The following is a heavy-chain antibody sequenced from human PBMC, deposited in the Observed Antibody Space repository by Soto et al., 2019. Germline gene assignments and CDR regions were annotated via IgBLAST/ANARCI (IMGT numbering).Heavy chain of an antibody. CDR3: AKGVPGIAVAGTGYFQH. D-gene: IGHD6-19*01. CDR2: ISSSSSTI. V-gene: IGHV3-48*01. J-gene: IGHJ1*01. Sequence: GGSLRLSCAASGFTFSSYSMNWVRQAPGKGLEWVSYISSSSSTIYYADSVKGRFTISRDNANNSLYLQMNSLRAEDTAVYYCAKGVPGIAVAGTGYFQHWGQGT. CDR1: GFTFSSYS.